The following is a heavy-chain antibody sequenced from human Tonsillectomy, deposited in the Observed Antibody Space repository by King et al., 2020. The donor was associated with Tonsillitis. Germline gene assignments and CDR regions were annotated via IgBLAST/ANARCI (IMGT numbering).Heavy chain of an antibody. CDR2: IYYSGST. CDR3: ARHDWSIAAAGSSIDI. J-gene: IGHJ3*02. V-gene: IGHV4-39*07. CDR1: GGSISSSSYY. D-gene: IGHD6-13*01. Sequence: QLQESGPGLVKPSETLSLTCTVSGGSISSSSYYWGWIRQPPGKGLEWIGRIYYSGSTYYNPSLKSRVTISVDTSKNQFSLKLSSVTAADTAVYYCARHDWSIAAAGSSIDIWGQGTMVTVSS.